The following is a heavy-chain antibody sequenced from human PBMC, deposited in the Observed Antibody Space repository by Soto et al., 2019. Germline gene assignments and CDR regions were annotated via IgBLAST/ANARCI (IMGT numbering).Heavy chain of an antibody. J-gene: IGHJ6*02. V-gene: IGHV1-58*01. D-gene: IGHD3-10*01. CDR1: GFTFTSSA. CDR2: IVVASGNT. Sequence: SVKVSCKASGFTFTSSAVQWVRQARGQRLEWIGWIVVASGNTNYAQKFQERVTITRDMSTSTAYMELSSLRSEDTAVYYCAADRYYYGSGSYSDGMDVWGQGPTGTVSS. CDR3: AADRYYYGSGSYSDGMDV.